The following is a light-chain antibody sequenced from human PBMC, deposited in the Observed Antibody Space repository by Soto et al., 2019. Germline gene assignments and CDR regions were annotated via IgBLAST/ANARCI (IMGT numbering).Light chain of an antibody. CDR2: GDN. J-gene: IGLJ2*01. CDR3: QCYDNSLSGSRV. Sequence: QSVLTQPPSVSGAPGQRVTISCTGSSSNIGAGYGVHWYQQLPGTAPKLLIYGDNNRPSGVPDRFSGSKSGTSASRAITGLQAEDEADYYCQCYDNSLSGSRVFGGGTKLTVL. CDR1: SSNIGAGYG. V-gene: IGLV1-40*01.